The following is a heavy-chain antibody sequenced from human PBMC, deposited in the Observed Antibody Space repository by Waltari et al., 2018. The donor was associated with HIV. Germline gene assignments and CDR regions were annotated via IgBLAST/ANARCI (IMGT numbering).Heavy chain of an antibody. D-gene: IGHD1-26*01. CDR3: ARHALRVGAAYWNFDL. CDR1: GGSVSSSSYF. J-gene: IGHJ2*01. Sequence: QLQLQESGPGLVKPSETLSLTCTVSGGSVSSSSYFWGWIRQPPGKGLEWIGRIYYTGRAYYNPSLKRRVTISVDTSKNQFSLKVTSVTAADTAVYYCARHALRVGAAYWNFDLWGRGTLVTVSS. CDR2: IYYTGRA. V-gene: IGHV4-39*01.